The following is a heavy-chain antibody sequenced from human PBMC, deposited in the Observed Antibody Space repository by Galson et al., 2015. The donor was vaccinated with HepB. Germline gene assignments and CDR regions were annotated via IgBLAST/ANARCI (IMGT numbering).Heavy chain of an antibody. Sequence: SLRLSCAASGSTFSSYWMSWVRQAPGKGLEWVANIKQDGSEKYYVDSVKGRFTISRDNAKNSLYLQMNSLRAEETAVYYCARGSSSWYYYYGMDVWGQGTTVTVSS. D-gene: IGHD6-13*01. CDR1: GSTFSSYW. V-gene: IGHV3-7*03. CDR2: IKQDGSEK. J-gene: IGHJ6*02. CDR3: ARGSSSWYYYYGMDV.